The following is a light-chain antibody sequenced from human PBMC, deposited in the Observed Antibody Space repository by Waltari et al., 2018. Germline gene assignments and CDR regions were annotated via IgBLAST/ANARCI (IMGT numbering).Light chain of an antibody. CDR1: QSLFPTSYKKNY. V-gene: IGKV4-1*01. J-gene: IGKJ4*01. CDR2: WAA. CDR3: LQYRNFPLT. Sequence: DIVMTQSPDSLAVSLGERATISCKSSQSLFPTSYKKNYLSWYQQKPGQPPKILIYWAASREAGVPDRVSGSGSGTDFTLTISSLQAEDVAVYYCLQYRNFPLTFGGGTKVEIK.